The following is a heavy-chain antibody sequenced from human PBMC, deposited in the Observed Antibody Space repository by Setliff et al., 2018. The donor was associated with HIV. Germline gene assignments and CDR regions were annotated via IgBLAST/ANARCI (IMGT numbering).Heavy chain of an antibody. D-gene: IGHD1-1*01. Sequence: GGSLRLSCTTSGFIFGDYAMTWVRQAPGKGLEWVSGISSSGVATYYADSVKGRFTISRDNSKNTLYLQMNSLRAEDTALYYCAKVKVPTTDLYFLDYWGQGTPVTVSS. CDR1: GFIFGDYA. J-gene: IGHJ4*02. CDR2: ISSSGVAT. CDR3: AKVKVPTTDLYFLDY. V-gene: IGHV3-23*01.